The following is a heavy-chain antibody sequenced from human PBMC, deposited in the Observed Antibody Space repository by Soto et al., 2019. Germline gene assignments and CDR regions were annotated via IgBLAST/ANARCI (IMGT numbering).Heavy chain of an antibody. V-gene: IGHV3-64*02. CDR2: ISSNGGST. CDR1: GFTFSSYA. D-gene: IGHD1-1*01. J-gene: IGHJ6*02. CDR3: ARGDLEGATDYYYGMDV. Sequence: GGSLRLSCAASGFTFSSYAMHWVRQAPGKGLEYVSAISSNGGSTYYADSVKGRFTISRDNSKNTLYLQMGSLRAEDMAVYYCARGDLEGATDYYYGMDVWGQGTTVTAP.